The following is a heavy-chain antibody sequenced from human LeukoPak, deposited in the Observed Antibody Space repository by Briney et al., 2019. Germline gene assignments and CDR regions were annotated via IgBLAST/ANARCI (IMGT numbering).Heavy chain of an antibody. D-gene: IGHD5-18*01. CDR2: ISSSGTTI. CDR1: GFTSSDYS. V-gene: IGHV3-48*04. CDR3: ARVPSGYTYGYGYYFYYMDV. J-gene: IGHJ6*03. Sequence: GGSLRLSCAASGFTSSDYSINWGRQAPGKGLEYVSYISSSGTTIYYADSVKGRFTISRDNAKSSLYLQMSILRAEDTAVYYCARVPSGYTYGYGYYFYYMDVWGKGTTVTVSS.